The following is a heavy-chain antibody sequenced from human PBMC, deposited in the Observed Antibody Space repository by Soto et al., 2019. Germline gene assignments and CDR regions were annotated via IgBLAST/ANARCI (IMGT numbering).Heavy chain of an antibody. V-gene: IGHV1-2*02. D-gene: IGHD6-6*01. CDR3: AKSLLDEYSSSWRSAYYGMDV. CDR1: GFTFSTYY. CDR2: INPNSGGT. Sequence: QVQLVQSGAEVKKPGASVKVSCKASGFTFSTYYIYWVRQAPGQELAWIGWINPNSGGTNNAQKFQGRVKMMRDTSTSTVYMELSALISDETAVYYCAKSLLDEYSSSWRSAYYGMDVWGQGTTVTVSS. J-gene: IGHJ6*02.